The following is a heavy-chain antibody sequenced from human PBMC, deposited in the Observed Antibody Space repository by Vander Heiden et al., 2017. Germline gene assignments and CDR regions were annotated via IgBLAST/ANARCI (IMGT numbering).Heavy chain of an antibody. CDR1: GFTFSSYS. CDR3: ARDHAGGSYSF. J-gene: IGHJ4*02. CDR2: ISSSSSYI. D-gene: IGHD1-26*01. Sequence: EVQLVESGGGLVKPGGSLRLSCAASGFTFSSYSMNWVRQAPGKGLEWVSSISSSSSYIYYADAVKGRFTISRDNAKNSLYMQMKRVRAEDTAVYYVARDHAGGSYSFWGQGTMVTVSS. V-gene: IGHV3-21*01.